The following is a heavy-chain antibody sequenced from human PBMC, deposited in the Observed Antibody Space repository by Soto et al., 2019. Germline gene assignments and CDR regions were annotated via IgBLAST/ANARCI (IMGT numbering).Heavy chain of an antibody. CDR1: VYTFTSYG. V-gene: IGHV1-18*01. J-gene: IGHJ4*02. CDR2: ISTDKGKT. Sequence: QVQLVQSRPEVKKPGASVQVSCKTSVYTFTSYGISWVRQAPGQGLEWMGWISTDKGKTNYAQKFQGRVTMTTDTSTSTAYMELRSLRSDDTAVYYCATRSPAFDYWGQGTLVTVSS. CDR3: ATRSPAFDY.